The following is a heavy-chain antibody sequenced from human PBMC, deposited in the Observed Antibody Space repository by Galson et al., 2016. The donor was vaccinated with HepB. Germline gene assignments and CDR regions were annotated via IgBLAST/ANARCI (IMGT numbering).Heavy chain of an antibody. D-gene: IGHD6-6*01. CDR3: ARDAQYGNHVWAFDY. J-gene: IGHJ4*02. V-gene: IGHV4-4*02. CDR2: TSLGRGT. CDR1: GDSVTGRNW. Sequence: TLSLTCAVSGDSVTGRNWWAWVRQAPGRGPEWIGETSLGRGTNYDPSLKNRVTISVDTSENQFSMRLTSVTAADTAVYYCARDAQYGNHVWAFDYWGQGILVTVSS.